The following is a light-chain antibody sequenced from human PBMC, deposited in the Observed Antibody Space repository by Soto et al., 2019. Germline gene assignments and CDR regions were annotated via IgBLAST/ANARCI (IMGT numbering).Light chain of an antibody. J-gene: IGLJ1*01. CDR2: ENN. V-gene: IGLV1-51*02. Sequence: QSVLTQPPSVSASPGQKVTISCSGSSSNIGNNYVSWYQQLPGTAPKLLIYENNKRPSGIPDRFSGSKSGTSATLGITGHQTGDEADYYCGTWDSSLSARYVFGTGTKVTVL. CDR1: SSNIGNNY. CDR3: GTWDSSLSARYV.